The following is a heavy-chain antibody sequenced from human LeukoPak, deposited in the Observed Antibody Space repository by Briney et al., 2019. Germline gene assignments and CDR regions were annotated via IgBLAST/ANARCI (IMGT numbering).Heavy chain of an antibody. CDR3: ARSQTGGTFDY. D-gene: IGHD1/OR15-1a*01. J-gene: IGHJ4*02. Sequence: SQTLSLTCAISGDSVSSNSVTWNWIRQSPSRGLEWLGRTYYRSKWSSGYAESVKSRLTISPDTSKNQFSLQLRSVPPEDTAVYYCARSQTGGTFDYWGQGALVTVSS. CDR2: TYYRSKWSS. V-gene: IGHV6-1*01. CDR1: GDSVSSNSVT.